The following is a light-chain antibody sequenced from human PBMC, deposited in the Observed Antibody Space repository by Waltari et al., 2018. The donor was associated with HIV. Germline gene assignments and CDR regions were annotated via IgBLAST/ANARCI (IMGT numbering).Light chain of an antibody. CDR1: QTVLYSSNNKNY. J-gene: IGKJ2*01. Sequence: DIVMTQSPDSLAVSLGERGTINCKSSQTVLYSSNNKNYLTWYQQRPGQPPKVVIYWASTRESGVPDRFSGSGSGTDFTLTINSLQAEDVAVYYCQQYYSLPYTFGRGTKLEIK. CDR2: WAS. V-gene: IGKV4-1*01. CDR3: QQYYSLPYT.